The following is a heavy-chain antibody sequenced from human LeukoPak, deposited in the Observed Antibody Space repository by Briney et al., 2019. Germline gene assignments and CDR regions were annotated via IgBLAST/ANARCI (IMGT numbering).Heavy chain of an antibody. J-gene: IGHJ5*02. Sequence: GGSLRLSCAASGFTFSSYAMHWVRQAPGKGLVWVSRINSDGINTSYADSVKGRFTISRDNAKNTLNLQMNSLRAEDTAVYYCARDLGQYYDTSDNWFDPWGQGTLVTVSS. CDR2: INSDGINT. CDR1: GFTFSSYA. V-gene: IGHV3-74*01. D-gene: IGHD3-22*01. CDR3: ARDLGQYYDTSDNWFDP.